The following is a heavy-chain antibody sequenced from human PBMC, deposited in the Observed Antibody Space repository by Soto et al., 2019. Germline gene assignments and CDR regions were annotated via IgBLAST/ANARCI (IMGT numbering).Heavy chain of an antibody. J-gene: IGHJ3*02. D-gene: IGHD3-10*01. CDR1: GFTFSTYA. CDR2: ISGSGGST. Sequence: GASVKVSCAASGFTFSTYAMSWVRQAPGKGLVWVSAISGSGGSTFYADSVKGRFTISRDNSMNTLYLQMNSLRTEDTAVYYCAHPRGFGVFDAYDIWGQGTMVTVS. V-gene: IGHV3-23*01. CDR3: AHPRGFGVFDAYDI.